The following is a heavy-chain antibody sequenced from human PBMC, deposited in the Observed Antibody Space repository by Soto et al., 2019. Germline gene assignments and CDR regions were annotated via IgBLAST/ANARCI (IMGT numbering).Heavy chain of an antibody. V-gene: IGHV4-30-4*01. CDR3: ARGPSGDKVDY. Sequence: QVQLQELGPGLVEPSQTVSLTCTVSGGSISSDEYCWSWIRQTPGKGLEWIGHIYNRGSTYSNPSLKSRVTISVDTSKNQFSLKLSSVTAADTAVYYCARGPSGDKVDYWGQGTLVTVSS. D-gene: IGHD1-26*01. J-gene: IGHJ4*02. CDR1: GGSISSDEYC. CDR2: IYNRGST.